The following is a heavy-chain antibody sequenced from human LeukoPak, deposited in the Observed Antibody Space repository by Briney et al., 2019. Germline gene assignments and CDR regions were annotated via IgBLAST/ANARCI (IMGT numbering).Heavy chain of an antibody. D-gene: IGHD3-9*01. V-gene: IGHV3-21*04. CDR1: GFTFSSYS. CDR2: ISSSSSYI. CDR3: AKSQYFDILTGPPHY. Sequence: GGSLRLSCAASGFTFSSYSMNWVRQAPGKGLEWVSSISSSSSYIHYADSVKGRFTISRDNAKNSLYLQMNSLRAEDTALYYCAKSQYFDILTGPPHYWGQGTLVTVSS. J-gene: IGHJ4*02.